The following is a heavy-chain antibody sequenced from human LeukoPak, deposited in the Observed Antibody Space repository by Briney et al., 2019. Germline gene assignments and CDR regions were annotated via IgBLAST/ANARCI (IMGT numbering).Heavy chain of an antibody. CDR1: GFTFSSYS. V-gene: IGHV3-48*01. CDR2: ISSSSSTI. J-gene: IGHJ4*02. CDR3: AKDPIPAAMNY. Sequence: GGSLRLSCAASGFTFSSYSMNWVRQAPGKGLEWVSYISSSSSTIYYADSVKGRFTISRDNAKNSLYLQMNSLRAEDTAVYYCAKDPIPAAMNYWGRGTLVTVSS. D-gene: IGHD2-2*01.